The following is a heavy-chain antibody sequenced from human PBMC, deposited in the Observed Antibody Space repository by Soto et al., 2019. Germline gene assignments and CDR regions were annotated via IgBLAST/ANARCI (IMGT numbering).Heavy chain of an antibody. CDR2: ISAYNGNT. Sequence: GASVKGSCKASGYTFTSYVISGVRQAPGQGLEWMGWISAYNGNTNYAQKLQGRVTMTTDTSTSTAYMELRSLRSDDTAVYYCARDLPSNDILTGPPLGYWGQGTLVTV. CDR1: GYTFTSYV. J-gene: IGHJ4*02. D-gene: IGHD3-9*01. CDR3: ARDLPSNDILTGPPLGY. V-gene: IGHV1-18*01.